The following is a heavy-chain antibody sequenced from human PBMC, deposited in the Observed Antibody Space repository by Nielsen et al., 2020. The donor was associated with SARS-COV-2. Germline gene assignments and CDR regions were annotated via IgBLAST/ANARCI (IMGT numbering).Heavy chain of an antibody. CDR1: GFTFSSYC. D-gene: IGHD3-3*01. Sequence: GGSLRLSCAASGFTFSSYCMHWVRQAPGKGLVWVSRINSDGSSTSYADSVKGRFTTSRDNAKNTLYLQMNSLRAEDTAVYYCAGRFLEWLGDYGMDVWGQGTTVSVSS. CDR3: AGRFLEWLGDYGMDV. CDR2: INSDGSST. J-gene: IGHJ6*02. V-gene: IGHV3-74*01.